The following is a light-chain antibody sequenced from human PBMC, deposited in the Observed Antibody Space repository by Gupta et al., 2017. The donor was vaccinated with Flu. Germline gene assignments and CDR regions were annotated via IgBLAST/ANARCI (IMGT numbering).Light chain of an antibody. CDR2: GAS. V-gene: IGKV3-15*01. CDR3: QQYNNWPPT. CDR1: QSVSSN. Sequence: EVVMTQFPVTLSVTPGERATLSCRASQSVSSNLAWYQQKPGQAPRLLIYGASTRATGIPARFSGSGSGTEFTLTISSLQSEDFAVYYCQQYNNWPPTFGGGTKVEIK. J-gene: IGKJ4*01.